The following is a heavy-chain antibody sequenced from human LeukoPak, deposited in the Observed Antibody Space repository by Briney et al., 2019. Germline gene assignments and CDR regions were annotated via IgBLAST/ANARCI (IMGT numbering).Heavy chain of an antibody. J-gene: IGHJ4*02. CDR2: IWYDGSNK. CDR3: ARDLQYSGYDLGFDY. Sequence: PGRSLRLSCAASGFTFSSYGMHWVRQAPGKGLVWVAVIWYDGSNKYYADSVKGRFTISRDNSKNTLYLQMNSLRAEDTAVYYCARDLQYSGYDLGFDYWGQGTLVTVSS. D-gene: IGHD5-12*01. V-gene: IGHV3-33*01. CDR1: GFTFSSYG.